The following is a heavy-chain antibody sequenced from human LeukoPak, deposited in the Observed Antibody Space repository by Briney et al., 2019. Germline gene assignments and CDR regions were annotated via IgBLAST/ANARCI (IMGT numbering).Heavy chain of an antibody. J-gene: IGHJ4*02. V-gene: IGHV1-18*01. CDR1: GYTFTSYG. CDR2: ISAYNGNT. D-gene: IGHD3-22*01. Sequence: VASVKVSCKASGYTFTSYGISWVRQAPGQGLEWMGWISAYNGNTNYAQKLQGRVTMTTDTSTSTAYMELRSLRSDDTAVYYCAREYYDSSGYYYYDYWGQGTLVTVSS. CDR3: AREYYDSSGYYYYDY.